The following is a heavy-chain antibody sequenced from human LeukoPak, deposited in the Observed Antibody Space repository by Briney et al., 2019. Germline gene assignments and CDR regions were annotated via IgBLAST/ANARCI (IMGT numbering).Heavy chain of an antibody. V-gene: IGHV3-21*01. CDR1: GFTFSSYS. Sequence: PGGSLRLSCAASGFTFSSYSMNWVRQAPGKGLEWVSSISRSSSYIYYADSVKGRFTISRDNAKNSLYLQMNSLRAEDTAVYFCASVIVADVDYWGQGTLVTVSS. CDR2: ISRSSSYI. J-gene: IGHJ4*02. CDR3: ASVIVADVDY. D-gene: IGHD5-12*01.